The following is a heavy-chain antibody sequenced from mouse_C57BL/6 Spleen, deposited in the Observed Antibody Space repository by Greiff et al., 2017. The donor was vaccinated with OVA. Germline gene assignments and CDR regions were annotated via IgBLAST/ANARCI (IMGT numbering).Heavy chain of an antibody. Sequence: VKLMESGPELVKPGASVKISCKASGYAFSSSWMNWVQQRPGKGLEWIGRICPGDGDTNYNGKFKGRATLSADKSSSTAYMQLSSLTSEDSAVYFCARAVTYYSNYSYFDYWGQGTTLTVSS. CDR3: ARAVTYYSNYSYFDY. CDR1: GYAFSSSW. CDR2: ICPGDGDT. V-gene: IGHV1-82*01. D-gene: IGHD2-5*01. J-gene: IGHJ2*01.